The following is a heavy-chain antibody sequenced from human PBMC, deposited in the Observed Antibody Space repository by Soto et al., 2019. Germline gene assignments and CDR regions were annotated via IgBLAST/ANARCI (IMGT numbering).Heavy chain of an antibody. CDR3: ARYVAVACTSFDY. Sequence: QVQIQQWGAGLLKPSETLSLTCAVYGGSFSGYYWSWIRQPPGKGLEWIGEITHSGSTNYNPSLKSRVTISVETSKNQFSLKLSSVTAADTAVYYCARYVAVACTSFDYWGQGTLVTVSS. CDR2: ITHSGST. V-gene: IGHV4-34*01. D-gene: IGHD6-19*01. CDR1: GGSFSGYY. J-gene: IGHJ4*02.